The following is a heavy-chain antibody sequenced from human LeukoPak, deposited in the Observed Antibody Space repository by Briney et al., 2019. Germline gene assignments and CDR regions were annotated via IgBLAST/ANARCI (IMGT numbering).Heavy chain of an antibody. V-gene: IGHV3-21*01. CDR1: GFTFSSYS. D-gene: IGHD1-26*01. CDR3: ARAETSIVGATTSFDY. Sequence: GGSLRLSCAASGFTFSSYSMNWVRQAPGKGLEWVSSTSSSSSYIYYADSVKGRFTISRDNAKNSLYLQMNGLRAEDTAVYYCARAETSIVGATTSFDYWGQGTLVTVSS. J-gene: IGHJ4*02. CDR2: TSSSSSYI.